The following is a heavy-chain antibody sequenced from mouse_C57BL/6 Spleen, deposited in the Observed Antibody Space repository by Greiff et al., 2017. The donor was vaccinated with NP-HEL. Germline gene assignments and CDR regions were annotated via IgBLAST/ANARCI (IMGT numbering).Heavy chain of an antibody. J-gene: IGHJ4*01. D-gene: IGHD1-1*01. Sequence: EVQRVESGGGLVKPGGSLKLSCAASGFTFSSYAMSWVRQTPEKRLEWVATSSDGGSYTYYPDNVKGRFTISRDNAKNNLYLQMSHLKSEDTAMYYCARDGYGSSPYAMDYWGQGTSVTVSS. V-gene: IGHV5-4*01. CDR1: GFTFSSYA. CDR2: SSDGGSYT. CDR3: ARDGYGSSPYAMDY.